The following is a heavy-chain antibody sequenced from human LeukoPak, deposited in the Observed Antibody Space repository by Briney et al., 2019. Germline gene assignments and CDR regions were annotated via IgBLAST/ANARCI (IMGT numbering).Heavy chain of an antibody. D-gene: IGHD6-19*01. CDR2: INHSGST. V-gene: IGHV4-34*01. CDR3: ARGLAVAGVYYFDY. J-gene: IGHJ4*02. Sequence: SETLSLTCAVYGGSFSGYYWSWIRQPPGKGLEWIGEINHSGSTNYNPSLKSRVTISVDTSKNQFSLKLSSVTAADTAVYYCARGLAVAGVYYFDYWGQGTLVTVSS. CDR1: GGSFSGYY.